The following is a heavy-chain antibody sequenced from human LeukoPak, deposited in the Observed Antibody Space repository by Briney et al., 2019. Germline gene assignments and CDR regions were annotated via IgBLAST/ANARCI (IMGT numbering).Heavy chain of an antibody. CDR2: IDPSDSYS. CDR3: ARLGGYDSDY. J-gene: IGHJ4*02. CDR1: GYSFTNYW. D-gene: IGHD5-12*01. V-gene: IGHV5-10-1*01. Sequence: GESLKISCKGSGYSFTNYWISWVRQMPGKGLEWMGAIDPSDSYSKYNPSFRGHVTISADKSISTAYLQWSSLKASDTAMYYCARLGGYDSDYWGQGTLVTVSS.